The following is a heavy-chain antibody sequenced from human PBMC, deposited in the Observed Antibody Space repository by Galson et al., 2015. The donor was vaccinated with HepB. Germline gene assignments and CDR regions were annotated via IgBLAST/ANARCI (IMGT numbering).Heavy chain of an antibody. J-gene: IGHJ4*02. Sequence: SLRLSCAASGFSFKSHGMYWVRQTPGKRLEFVAVIWYRGDNKYYADSVKGRFTISRDNSKNTTYLQMNSLRAEDTAVYYCARQYYFGSGRRQGIDYWGQGTLVTVSS. CDR3: ARQYYFGSGRRQGIDY. D-gene: IGHD3-10*01. CDR2: IWYRGDNK. CDR1: GFSFKSHG. V-gene: IGHV3-33*07.